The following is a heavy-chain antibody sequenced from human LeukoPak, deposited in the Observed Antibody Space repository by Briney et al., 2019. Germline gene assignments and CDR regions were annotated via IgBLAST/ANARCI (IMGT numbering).Heavy chain of an antibody. V-gene: IGHV4-4*07. Sequence: SETLSLTCTVSGGSISSYYWSWIRQPAGKGLEWIGRIYTSGSTNYNPSLKSRVTISVDTSKNQFSLKLRSVTAADTAVYYCARVMGDLASLYHMDVWGKGTTVTVSS. CDR1: GGSISSYY. CDR3: ARVMGDLASLYHMDV. J-gene: IGHJ6*03. CDR2: IYTSGST. D-gene: IGHD3-16*01.